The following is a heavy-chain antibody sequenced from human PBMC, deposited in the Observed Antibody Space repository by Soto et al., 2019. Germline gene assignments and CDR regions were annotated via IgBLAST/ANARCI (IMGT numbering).Heavy chain of an antibody. V-gene: IGHV1-2*04. CDR1: GYTFAGYY. D-gene: IGHD3-10*01. J-gene: IGHJ4*02. CDR2: INPNSGGT. CDR3: ARDSHYYGSGSYYEY. Sequence: ASVKVSCKASGYTFAGYYMHWVRQAPGQGLEWMGWINPNSGGTNYAQKFQGWVTMTRNTSISTAYMELSRLRSDDTAVYYCARDSHYYGSGSYYEYWGQGTLVTVSS.